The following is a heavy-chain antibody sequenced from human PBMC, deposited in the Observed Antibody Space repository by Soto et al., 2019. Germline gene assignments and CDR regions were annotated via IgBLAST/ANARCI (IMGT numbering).Heavy chain of an antibody. CDR2: MNPNSGNT. J-gene: IGHJ5*02. CDR3: ARGLGYCSSTSCLNWFDP. CDR1: GYTFTSYD. V-gene: IGHV1-8*01. D-gene: IGHD2-2*03. Sequence: GASVNVSCKASGYTFTSYDINWVRQATGQGLEWMGWMNPNSGNTGYAQKFQGRVTMTRNTSISTAYMELSSLRSEDTAVYYCARGLGYCSSTSCLNWFDPWGLGTLVTVSS.